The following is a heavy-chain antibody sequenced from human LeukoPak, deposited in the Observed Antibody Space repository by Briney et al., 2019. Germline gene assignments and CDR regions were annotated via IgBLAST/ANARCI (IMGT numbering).Heavy chain of an antibody. CDR3: ARDPSHYDILTGSPYFFDY. Sequence: GGSLRLSCAASGFTFSSYAMHWVRQAPGKGLEYVSAISSNGGSTYYANSVKGRFTISRDNSKNTLYLQMGSLRAEDKAVYYCARDPSHYDILTGSPYFFDYWGQGTLVTVSS. D-gene: IGHD3-9*01. V-gene: IGHV3-64*01. CDR2: ISSNGGST. CDR1: GFTFSSYA. J-gene: IGHJ4*02.